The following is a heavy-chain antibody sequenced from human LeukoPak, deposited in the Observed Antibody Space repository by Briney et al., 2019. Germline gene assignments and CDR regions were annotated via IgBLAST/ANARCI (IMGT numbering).Heavy chain of an antibody. CDR2: ISGTKTFI. J-gene: IGHJ4*02. D-gene: IGHD4-17*01. V-gene: IGHV3-21*01. CDR1: GFTFTSYA. Sequence: GGSLRLSCAASGFTFTSYALNWVRQAPGKRLEWLSSISGTKTFIYYSASVRGRFTISRDNTKNSVYLQMNNVTTEDTAVYYCATEDPATVTTYGFDSWGQGTLVTVSS. CDR3: ATEDPATVTTYGFDS.